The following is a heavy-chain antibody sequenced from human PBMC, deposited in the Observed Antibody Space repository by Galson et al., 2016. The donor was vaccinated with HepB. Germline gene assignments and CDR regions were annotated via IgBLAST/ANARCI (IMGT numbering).Heavy chain of an antibody. CDR1: GFTFSSYW. CDR2: IKQDGSEK. D-gene: IGHD6-19*01. Sequence: SLRLSCAASGFTFSSYWMSWVRQAPGKGLEWVANIKQDGSEKYYVDSVKGRFTISRDSAKNSLYLQMNSLGAEDTAVYYCARGSSGWYGVAVNYYMDVWGKGTTVTVAS. V-gene: IGHV3-7*03. CDR3: ARGSSGWYGVAVNYYMDV. J-gene: IGHJ6*03.